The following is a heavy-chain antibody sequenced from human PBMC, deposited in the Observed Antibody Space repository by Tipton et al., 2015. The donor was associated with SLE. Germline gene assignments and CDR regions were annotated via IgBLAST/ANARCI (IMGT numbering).Heavy chain of an antibody. Sequence: GLVKPSETLSLTCTVSGGSISSYYWSWIRQPPGEGLEWIGNIYHSGSTNYNPSVKSRVTISVDTSKNQFSLKLSSVTAADTAVYYCARGGLGYSYYYYMHVWGKGTTVSVSS. CDR3: ARGGLGYSYYYYMHV. D-gene: IGHD5-12*01. J-gene: IGHJ6*03. CDR2: IYHSGST. V-gene: IGHV4-59*01. CDR1: GGSISSYY.